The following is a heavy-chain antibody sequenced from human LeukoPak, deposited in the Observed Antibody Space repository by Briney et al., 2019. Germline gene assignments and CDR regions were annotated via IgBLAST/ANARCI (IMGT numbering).Heavy chain of an antibody. CDR1: GGTCSSYA. Sequence: SVKVSCKASGGTCSSYAISWVRQAPGQGLEWMGGIIPIFGTANYAQKFQGRVTITADESTSTAYMELSSLRSEDTAVYYCARDSPGYSGSYDVWGQGTMVTVSS. J-gene: IGHJ3*01. CDR3: ARDSPGYSGSYDV. V-gene: IGHV1-69*13. CDR2: IIPIFGTA. D-gene: IGHD1-26*01.